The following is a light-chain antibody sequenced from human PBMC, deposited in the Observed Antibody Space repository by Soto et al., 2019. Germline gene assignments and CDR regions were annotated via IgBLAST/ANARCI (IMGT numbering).Light chain of an antibody. J-gene: IGLJ2*01. CDR3: AAWDDSLNGPV. Sequence: QSVLTQPPSVSEAPRQRVTISCSGSSSNIGNNAVNWYQQLPGKAPKLIIYYDDLLPSGVSDRFSGSKSGTSASLAISGLQSEDEADYYCAAWDDSLNGPVFGGGTKVTVL. V-gene: IGLV1-36*01. CDR2: YDD. CDR1: SSNIGNNA.